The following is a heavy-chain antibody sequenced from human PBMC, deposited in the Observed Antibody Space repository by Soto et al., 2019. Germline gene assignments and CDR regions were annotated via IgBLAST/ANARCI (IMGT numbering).Heavy chain of an antibody. CDR1: GGSVSNSA. D-gene: IGHD6-6*01. V-gene: IGHV1-69*01. J-gene: IGHJ4*02. CDR3: GRGSSLTKGEY. Sequence: QVQLVQSGSEVKKPGSSVRVSCKASGGSVSNSAISWLRQAPGQGLEWMGGIIPIFGPAIYARKFQGRFTISADESTGTAYMELNNVSSDETAVYYCGRGSSLTKGEYGGQGTLVTVSS. CDR2: IIPIFGPA.